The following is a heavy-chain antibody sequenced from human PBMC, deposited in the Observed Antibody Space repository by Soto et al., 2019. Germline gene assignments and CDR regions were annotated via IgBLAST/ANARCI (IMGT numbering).Heavy chain of an antibody. CDR1: GFTFSGCA. V-gene: IGHV3-73*01. J-gene: IGHJ4*02. CDR3: TRWAYSYGWYFDY. Sequence: EVQLVESGGGLVQPGGSLKLSCAASGFTFSGCAMHWVRQASGKGLEWLGRIRSKPNNYATEYAASVQGRFTISRDDSKNTAYLEMNSLKSEDTAVYYCTRWAYSYGWYFDYWGQGALGTVSS. D-gene: IGHD6-19*01. CDR2: IRSKPNNYAT.